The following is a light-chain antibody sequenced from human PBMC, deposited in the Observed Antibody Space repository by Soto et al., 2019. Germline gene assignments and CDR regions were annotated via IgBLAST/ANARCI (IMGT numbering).Light chain of an antibody. Sequence: VIGSRRASQGISNYLAWYQQKPGKAPDLLIYSASTLQSGVPSRFSGSGPETAFNLTIRSLQPGDFALSYCEPPSSYPLSFGGGTKVDIK. CDR2: SAS. V-gene: IGKV1-9*01. J-gene: IGKJ4*01. CDR3: EPPSSYPLS. CDR1: QGISNY.